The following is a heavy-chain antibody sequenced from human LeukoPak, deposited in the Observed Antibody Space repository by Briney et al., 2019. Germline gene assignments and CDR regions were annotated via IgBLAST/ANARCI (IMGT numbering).Heavy chain of an antibody. V-gene: IGHV3-64*04. Sequence: GGSLRLSCAASGFTFSIYTMYWVRQAPGKGLEYVSTISGSGTGYSTYYADSVKGRFTISRDNSKNTLYLQMNSLRPEDTAVYYCAKDGLTRCCSWFDPWGQGTLVTVSS. J-gene: IGHJ5*02. D-gene: IGHD2-2*01. CDR3: AKDGLTRCCSWFDP. CDR2: ISGSGTGYST. CDR1: GFTFSIYT.